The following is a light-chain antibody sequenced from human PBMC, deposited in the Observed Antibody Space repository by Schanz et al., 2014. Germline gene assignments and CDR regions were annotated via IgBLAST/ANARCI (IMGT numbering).Light chain of an antibody. CDR2: DDK. V-gene: IGLV3-21*02. CDR1: NIRTKS. J-gene: IGLJ3*02. CDR3: HAWDSSSDHWA. Sequence: SYELTQPPSVSAAPGQTATITCGAYNIRTKSVHWYQQRPGQAPLLVVYDDKDRPSGIPERFSGSNSENTATLTISRVEAGDEADYYCHAWDSSSDHWAFGGGTKLTVL.